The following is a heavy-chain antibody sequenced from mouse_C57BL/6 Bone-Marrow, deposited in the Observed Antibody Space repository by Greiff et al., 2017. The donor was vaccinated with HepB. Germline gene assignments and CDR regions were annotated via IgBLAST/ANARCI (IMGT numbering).Heavy chain of an antibody. D-gene: IGHD1-1*01. CDR1: EYEFPSHD. CDR3: AARSGGSSWYFDV. V-gene: IGHV5-2*01. CDR2: INSDGGST. J-gene: IGHJ1*03. Sequence: EVQGVESGGGLVQPGESLKLSCESNEYEFPSHDMSWVRKTPEKRLELVAAINSDGGSTYYPDTMERRFILSRDNTKKTLYLQMSSLRSEDTALYYCAARSGGSSWYFDVWGTGTTVTVSS.